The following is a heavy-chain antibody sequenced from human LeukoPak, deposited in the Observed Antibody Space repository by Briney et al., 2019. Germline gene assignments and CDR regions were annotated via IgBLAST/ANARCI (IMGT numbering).Heavy chain of an antibody. D-gene: IGHD2-15*01. CDR3: AKTTTGYSSGRYPAWPIDY. J-gene: IGHJ4*02. Sequence: AGGSLRLSCAASGFTFGGYAMYWVRQAPGKGLEWASGIFGSGGSAHYADSVKGRFTISRDNSKNTVYLQMDSLRAEDTAIYYCAKTTTGYSSGRYPAWPIDYWGQGTLVTVSS. CDR2: IFGSGGSA. V-gene: IGHV3-23*01. CDR1: GFTFGGYA.